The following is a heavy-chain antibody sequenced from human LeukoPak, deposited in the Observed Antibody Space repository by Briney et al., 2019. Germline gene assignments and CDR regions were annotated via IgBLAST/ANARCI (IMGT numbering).Heavy chain of an antibody. CDR1: GGSISSYY. Sequence: PSETLSLTCSVSGGSISSYYWSWIRQPAGKGLEWIGRIYTSGSTNYKPSLKSRVTISVDTSKNQFSLKLSSVTAADTAVYYCARGGYYGSGNDFRFDPWGQGTQVTVSS. CDR2: IYTSGST. J-gene: IGHJ5*02. CDR3: ARGGYYGSGNDFRFDP. D-gene: IGHD3-10*01. V-gene: IGHV4-4*07.